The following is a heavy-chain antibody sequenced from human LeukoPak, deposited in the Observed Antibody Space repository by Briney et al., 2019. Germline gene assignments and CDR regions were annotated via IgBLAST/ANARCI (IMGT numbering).Heavy chain of an antibody. J-gene: IGHJ5*02. Sequence: TLSLTCSVSGGSISRSDHYWSWIRQPPGKGLEWIGNIYYNGITYYNPSLKSRVTMSVDTSQNQFSLKLSSVTAADTAVYYCASGVRFDPWGQGTLVTVSS. CDR2: IYYNGIT. D-gene: IGHD3-10*01. V-gene: IGHV4-30-4*01. CDR1: GGSISRSDHY. CDR3: ASGVRFDP.